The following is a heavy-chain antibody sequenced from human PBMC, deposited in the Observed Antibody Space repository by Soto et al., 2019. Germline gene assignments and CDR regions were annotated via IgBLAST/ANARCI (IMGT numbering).Heavy chain of an antibody. V-gene: IGHV3-9*01. CDR3: AKDVTPQQYYFDY. CDR1: GFTFDDYA. J-gene: IGHJ4*02. CDR2: ISWNSGSI. Sequence: GGSLRLSCAASGFTFDDYAMHWVRQAPGKGLEWVSGISWNSGSIGYADSVKGRFTISRDNAKNSLYLQMNSLRAEDTALYYCAKDVTPQQYYFDYWGQGTLVTVSS. D-gene: IGHD6-13*01.